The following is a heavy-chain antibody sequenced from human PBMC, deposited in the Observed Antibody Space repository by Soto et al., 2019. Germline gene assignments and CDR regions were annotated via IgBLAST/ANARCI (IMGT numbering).Heavy chain of an antibody. CDR3: AADTGDIEVVPATT. J-gene: IGHJ4*02. V-gene: IGHV3-21*04. CDR1: GLKFEKWR. CDR2: ISPASTYI. Sequence: GGSLKISCATSGLKFEKWRINWVRPPPGKGPEWLASISPASTYIRYADSVKGRFTISRDNARNSLSLQMMSLRADDTAMYFCAADTGDIEVVPATTWGQGTLVTVSS. D-gene: IGHD2-15*01.